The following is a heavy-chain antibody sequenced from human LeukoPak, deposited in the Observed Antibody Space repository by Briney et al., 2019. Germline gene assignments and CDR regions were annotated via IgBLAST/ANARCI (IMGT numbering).Heavy chain of an antibody. D-gene: IGHD6-13*01. CDR1: GGSVTTSSYY. J-gene: IGHJ4*02. Sequence: PSETLSLTCTVSGGSVTTSSYYWGWIRQPPGKGLEWIGSIYYSGSTYYNPSLKSRVTISGDTSKNQFSLNLSSVTAADTAVYYCARMPSSSWYAYDSWGRGTLVTVSS. CDR2: IYYSGST. V-gene: IGHV4-39*01. CDR3: ARMPSSSWYAYDS.